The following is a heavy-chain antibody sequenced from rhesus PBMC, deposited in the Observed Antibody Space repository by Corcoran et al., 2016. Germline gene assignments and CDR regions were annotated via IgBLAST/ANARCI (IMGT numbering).Heavy chain of an antibody. CDR2: IYGSSTST. J-gene: IGHJ4*01. CDR1: GGPISDSHW. V-gene: IGHV4S10*01. Sequence: QVQLQESGPGVVKPSETLSLTCPASGGPISDSHWWCWIRQPPGKGLEWIGYIYGSSTSTNYNPSLKSRVTISKDTSKNQFSLKLSSVTAADTAVYYCARDLGGVIDWGQGVLVTVSS. D-gene: IGHD3-34*01. CDR3: ARDLGGVID.